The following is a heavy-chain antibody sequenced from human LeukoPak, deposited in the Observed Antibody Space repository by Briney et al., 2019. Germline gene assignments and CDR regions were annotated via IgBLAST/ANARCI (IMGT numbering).Heavy chain of an antibody. CDR2: ISSSKSYI. D-gene: IGHD1-26*01. CDR1: GFSFSSYS. V-gene: IGHV3-21*01. Sequence: GGSLRLSCAASGFSFSSYSMNWVRQAPGNGLEWVSSISSSKSYIFYADSVKGRFTISRDNAKNSLYLEMTSLRAEDTAVYYCASGSPAGDYWGQGTLVTVSS. J-gene: IGHJ4*02. CDR3: ASGSPAGDY.